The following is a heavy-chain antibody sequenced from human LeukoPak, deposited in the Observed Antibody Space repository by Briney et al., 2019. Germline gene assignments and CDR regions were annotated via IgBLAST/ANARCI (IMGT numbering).Heavy chain of an antibody. V-gene: IGHV1-18*04. J-gene: IGHJ4*02. D-gene: IGHD2-2*01. Sequence: ASVKVSCKASGYTFTDSYMDWVRQAPGQGLEWMGWISAYNGNTNYAQKLQGRVTMTTDTSTSTAYMELRSLRSDDTAVYYCARTLGIPAAKDYWGQGTLVTVSS. CDR2: ISAYNGNT. CDR1: GYTFTDSY. CDR3: ARTLGIPAAKDY.